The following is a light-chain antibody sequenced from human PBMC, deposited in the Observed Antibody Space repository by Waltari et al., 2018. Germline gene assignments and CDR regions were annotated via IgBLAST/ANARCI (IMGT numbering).Light chain of an antibody. J-gene: IGKJ1*01. CDR3: QQSYNTPQKT. CDR1: ERHGIH. CDR2: AAY. V-gene: IGKV1-39*01. Sequence: DLHLTPSPPSLSASVRDSVTITCRARERHGIHLHWYQQKLGEAANLLTYAAYCLQSGVPSRFSGSRSATDFTLTLSSLQPKDFATYNSQQSYNTPQKTFNRGTEVKIK.